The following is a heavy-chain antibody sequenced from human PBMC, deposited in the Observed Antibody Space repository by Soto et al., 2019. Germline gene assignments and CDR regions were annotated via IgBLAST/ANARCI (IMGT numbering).Heavy chain of an antibody. V-gene: IGHV4-4*02. D-gene: IGHD6-13*01. CDR2: IYQSGST. Sequence: QVQLQESGPGLVKPSGTLSLTCAVSGGAISSSKWWSWVRQPPGKGLEWIGEIYQSGSTNYNPSRERRVRVSVDKSRNQFSLKLTSVSAADTAVYYCARASATIAAAAIFDYWGQGTLVTVSS. CDR1: GGAISSSKW. J-gene: IGHJ4*02. CDR3: ARASATIAAAAIFDY.